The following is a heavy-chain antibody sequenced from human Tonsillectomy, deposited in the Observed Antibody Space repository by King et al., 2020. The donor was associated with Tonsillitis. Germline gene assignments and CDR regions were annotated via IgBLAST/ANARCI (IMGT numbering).Heavy chain of an antibody. D-gene: IGHD3-3*02. CDR1: GYTFSNYD. V-gene: IGHV1-8*01. CDR2: LNPSSGET. CDR3: ARGLTFHFWSGSNY. Sequence: VQLVQSGAEVKRPGASVKVSCKASGYTFSNYDIAWARQAPGQGLEWMGWLNPSSGETAYVQKFQGRVTMTSNPSTNTSYMELSSLRSEDTAVYFCARGLTFHFWSGSNYWGQGTLVTVS. J-gene: IGHJ4*02.